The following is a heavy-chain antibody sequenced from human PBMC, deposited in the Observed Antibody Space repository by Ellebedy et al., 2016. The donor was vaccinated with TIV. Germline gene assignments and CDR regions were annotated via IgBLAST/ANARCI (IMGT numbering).Heavy chain of an antibody. D-gene: IGHD4-17*01. CDR3: ARYDYGDYAPPQPYYYGMDV. J-gene: IGHJ6*02. CDR1: GYTFTSYG. V-gene: IGHV1-18*01. Sequence: ASVKVSCKASGYTFTSYGISWVRQAPGQGLEWMGWISAYNGNTNYAQKLQGRVTMTTDTSTSTAYMELRSLRSDDTAVYYCARYDYGDYAPPQPYYYGMDVWGQGTTVTVSS. CDR2: ISAYNGNT.